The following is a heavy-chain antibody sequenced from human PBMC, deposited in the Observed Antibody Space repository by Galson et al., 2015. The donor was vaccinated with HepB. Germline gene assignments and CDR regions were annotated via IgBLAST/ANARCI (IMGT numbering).Heavy chain of an antibody. Sequence: SLRLSCAAFGFTFDDYGMSWVRQVPGKGPEWASGLNWNGEKTMYADSVKGRFTISRDNAKNSLYLQMDSLRVEDTALYYCARPLWVGQLLYGFDMWGQGTMVIVSS. D-gene: IGHD3-10*01. CDR2: LNWNGEKT. V-gene: IGHV3-20*04. J-gene: IGHJ3*02. CDR1: GFTFDDYG. CDR3: ARPLWVGQLLYGFDM.